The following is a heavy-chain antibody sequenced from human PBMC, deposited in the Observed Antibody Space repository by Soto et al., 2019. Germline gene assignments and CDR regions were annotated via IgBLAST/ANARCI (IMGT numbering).Heavy chain of an antibody. CDR3: ARDPRDYYESSGYYQPTDAFDS. D-gene: IGHD3-22*01. CDR1: GGTFSSYA. Sequence: GASVKVSCKASGGTFSSYAISWVRQAPGQGLEWMGGIIPIFGTANYAQKFQGRVTITADESTSTAYMELSSLRSEDTAVYYCARDPRDYYESSGYYQPTDAFDSWGQGTMVTVSS. J-gene: IGHJ3*02. V-gene: IGHV1-69*13. CDR2: IIPIFGTA.